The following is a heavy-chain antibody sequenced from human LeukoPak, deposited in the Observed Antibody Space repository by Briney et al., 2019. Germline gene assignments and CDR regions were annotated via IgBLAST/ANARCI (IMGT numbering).Heavy chain of an antibody. CDR3: AKFGGSSWYWFDP. Sequence: GGPLRLSCAASGFTFSSYAMSWVRQAPGKGLEWVSAISGSGGSTYYADSVKGRFTISKDNSKNTLYLQMNSLRAEDTAVYYCAKFGGSSWYWFDPWGQGTLVTVSS. J-gene: IGHJ5*02. D-gene: IGHD6-13*01. CDR1: GFTFSSYA. V-gene: IGHV3-23*01. CDR2: ISGSGGST.